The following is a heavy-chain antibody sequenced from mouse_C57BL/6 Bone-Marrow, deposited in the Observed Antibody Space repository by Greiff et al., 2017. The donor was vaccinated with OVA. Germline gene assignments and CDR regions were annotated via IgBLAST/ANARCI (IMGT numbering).Heavy chain of an antibody. Sequence: QVQLQQPGAELVRPGSSVKLSCKASGYTFTSSWMAWVKQRPGQGLAWIGNIYPSDSETHYNQKFKDKATLTVDKSSSTAYMQLSSLTSEDSAVYYCARRRRGHFDYWGQGTTLTVSS. CDR1: GYTFTSSW. D-gene: IGHD2-12*01. V-gene: IGHV1-61*01. CDR2: IYPSDSET. J-gene: IGHJ2*01. CDR3: ARRRRGHFDY.